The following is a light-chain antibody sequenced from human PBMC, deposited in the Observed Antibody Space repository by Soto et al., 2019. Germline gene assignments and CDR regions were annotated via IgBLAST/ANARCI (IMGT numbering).Light chain of an antibody. CDR3: QKYNSATLT. V-gene: IGKV1-27*01. Sequence: DIQMTQSPSSLSASVGARVTITCRASPGISNYLAWYQQKPGKVPKLLIYAASTLQSGVPSRFSGRGSGTDFTLTIRSLQPEDVATYYCQKYNSATLTFGGGTKVSIK. J-gene: IGKJ4*01. CDR2: AAS. CDR1: PGISNY.